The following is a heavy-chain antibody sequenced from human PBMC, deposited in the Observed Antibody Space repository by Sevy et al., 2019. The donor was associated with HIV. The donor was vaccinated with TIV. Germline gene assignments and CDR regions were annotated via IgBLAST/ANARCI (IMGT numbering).Heavy chain of an antibody. J-gene: IGHJ5*02. V-gene: IGHV1-46*03. CDR3: AREGSSATKNNWFDP. Sequence: ASVKVSCKASGYTFTSYYMHWVRQAPGQGLEWMGIINPSGGSTSYAQKFQGRVTMTRETSTGTVYMELSRLRSEDTAVYYCAREGSSATKNNWFDPWGQGTLVTVSS. D-gene: IGHD6-6*01. CDR1: GYTFTSYY. CDR2: INPSGGST.